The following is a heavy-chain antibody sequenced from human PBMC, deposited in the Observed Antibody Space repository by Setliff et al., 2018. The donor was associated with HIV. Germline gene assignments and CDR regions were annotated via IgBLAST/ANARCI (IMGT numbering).Heavy chain of an antibody. V-gene: IGHV3-66*02. CDR1: GFAVSSNY. Sequence: GGSLRLSCAASGFAVSSNYMSWVRQAPEKGLEWVSLIYSEGSTYYADSVKGRLAISRDVSKNTLFLQMNNLGTEDTAVYYCARGRPTIFGVHNRPLDHWGQGTLVTVSS. CDR3: ARGRPTIFGVHNRPLDH. J-gene: IGHJ4*02. D-gene: IGHD3-3*01. CDR2: IYSEGST.